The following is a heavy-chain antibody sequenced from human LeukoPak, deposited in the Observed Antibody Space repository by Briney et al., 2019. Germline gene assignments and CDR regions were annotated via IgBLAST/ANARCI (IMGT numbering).Heavy chain of an antibody. D-gene: IGHD6-6*01. CDR2: MSSTGPTK. Sequence: XGSLRLSCAASGFTFSNYNMNWVRQAPGKGLEWISYMSSTGPTKYYASSVAGRFTISRDDARGSLFLQMNSLRVEDTAVYYCAREMTYGSSAFDIWGQGTTVTVSS. J-gene: IGHJ3*02. V-gene: IGHV3-48*01. CDR1: GFTFSNYN. CDR3: AREMTYGSSAFDI.